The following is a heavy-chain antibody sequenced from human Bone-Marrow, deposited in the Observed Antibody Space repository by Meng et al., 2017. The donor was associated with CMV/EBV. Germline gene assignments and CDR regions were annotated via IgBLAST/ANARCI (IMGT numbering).Heavy chain of an antibody. CDR3: AREKYYYGSGTKQKNYYYYGMDV. D-gene: IGHD3-10*01. V-gene: IGHV1-2*02. J-gene: IGHJ6*02. CDR1: GYTFTGYY. CDR2: INPNSGDT. Sequence: ASVKVSCKASGYTFTGYYMHWVRQAPGQGLEWMGWINPNSGDTNCAQSFQGRVTMTRDTSISTAYMELSRLRSDDTAVYYCAREKYYYGSGTKQKNYYYYGMDVWGQGTTVTVSS.